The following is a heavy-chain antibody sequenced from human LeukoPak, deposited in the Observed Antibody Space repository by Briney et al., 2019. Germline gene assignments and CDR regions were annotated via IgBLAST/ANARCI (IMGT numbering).Heavy chain of an antibody. Sequence: GGSLRLSCAPSGFTFSTFWMSWVRQAPGKGLEWVANIKEDGSEKYYVDSVKGRFTISRDNSKNTLYLQMHSLRADDTALYYCAKNVTTFYYMDVWGKGTTVTVSS. J-gene: IGHJ6*03. D-gene: IGHD1-14*01. CDR1: GFTFSTFW. CDR2: IKEDGSEK. V-gene: IGHV3-7*03. CDR3: AKNVTTFYYMDV.